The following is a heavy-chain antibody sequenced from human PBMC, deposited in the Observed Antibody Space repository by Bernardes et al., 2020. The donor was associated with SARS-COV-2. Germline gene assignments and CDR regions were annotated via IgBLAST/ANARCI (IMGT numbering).Heavy chain of an antibody. CDR2: IWSDSSNR. D-gene: IGHD3-22*01. CDR3: ARSHRDSSRYAYFYDN. V-gene: IGHV3-33*01. J-gene: IGHJ4*02. CDR1: GFNFGFHG. Sequence: GGSLRLSCVASGFNFGFHGMHWVRQAPGKGLEWVANIWSDSSNRYYADSVKGRFTISRDNSKTTLYMQMNNLRDEDTADYYCARSHRDSSRYAYFYDNWGQGTLVTVSS.